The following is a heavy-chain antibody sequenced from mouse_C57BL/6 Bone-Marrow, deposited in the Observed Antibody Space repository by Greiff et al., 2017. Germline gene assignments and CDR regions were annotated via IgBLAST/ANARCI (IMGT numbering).Heavy chain of an antibody. Sequence: VQLLQSGPELVKPGASVKISCKASGYAFSSSWMNWVKQSPGKGLELIGRINPGVGYTNYNGNFKGKVTLTAANSSSTAYMQLCSLTSEDSAVYFCARPPYSALYYYDMDYWGQGTSVTVSS. CDR2: INPGVGYT. V-gene: IGHV1-82*01. J-gene: IGHJ4*01. D-gene: IGHD2-12*01. CDR1: GYAFSSSW. CDR3: ARPPYSALYYYDMDY.